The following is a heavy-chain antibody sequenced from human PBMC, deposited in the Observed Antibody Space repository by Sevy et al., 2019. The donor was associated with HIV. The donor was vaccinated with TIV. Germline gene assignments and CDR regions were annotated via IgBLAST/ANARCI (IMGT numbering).Heavy chain of an antibody. V-gene: IGHV1-69*13. Sequence: SVKVSCKASGGTFSSYAISWVRQAPGQGLEWMGGIIPIFGTANYAQKFQGRVTITADESTSTAYMELSSLRSEDTAVYYCAREGYCISTSCYGRTNWFDPWGQGTLVTVSS. D-gene: IGHD2-2*01. J-gene: IGHJ5*02. CDR1: GGTFSSYA. CDR2: IIPIFGTA. CDR3: AREGYCISTSCYGRTNWFDP.